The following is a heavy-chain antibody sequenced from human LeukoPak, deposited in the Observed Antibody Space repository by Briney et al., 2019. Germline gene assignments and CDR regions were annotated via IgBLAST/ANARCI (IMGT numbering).Heavy chain of an antibody. CDR2: ISGSGGST. CDR1: GFTFSSYG. CDR3: AEEPYTYYYGSGSPYMDV. V-gene: IGHV3-23*01. J-gene: IGHJ6*03. D-gene: IGHD3-10*01. Sequence: GGSLRLSCAASGFTFSSYGMSWVRQAPGKGLEWVPAISGSGGSTYYADSVKGRFTISRDNSKNTLYLQMNRLRAEDTAVYYCAEEPYTYYYGSGSPYMDVWGKGTTVTISS.